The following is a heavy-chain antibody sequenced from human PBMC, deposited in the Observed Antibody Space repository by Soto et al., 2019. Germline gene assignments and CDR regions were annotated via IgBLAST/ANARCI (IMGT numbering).Heavy chain of an antibody. Sequence: EVQLLESGGGLVQPGGSLRLSCAASGFTFSSYAMSWVRQAPGKGLEWVSAISGSGGSTYYADSVKGRFTISRDNSKNTLYLQMNSLRAEDMAVYYCAKGVEYSSSWSGQRYFDYWGQGTLVTVSS. CDR1: GFTFSSYA. CDR3: AKGVEYSSSWSGQRYFDY. J-gene: IGHJ4*02. V-gene: IGHV3-23*01. D-gene: IGHD6-13*01. CDR2: ISGSGGST.